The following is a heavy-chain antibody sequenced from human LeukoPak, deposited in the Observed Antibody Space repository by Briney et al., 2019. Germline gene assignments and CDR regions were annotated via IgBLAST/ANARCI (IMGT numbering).Heavy chain of an antibody. Sequence: ASGKVSCKASVYTFTGYYMHWVRQAPGHGLGWMGWINPNSGGTNYAQKFQGRVTKTRDTSISTAYMEPSRLRSDDTAVYYCFYDSLDYWGQGTLVTVSS. V-gene: IGHV1-2*02. D-gene: IGHD3-22*01. CDR2: INPNSGGT. CDR3: FYDSLDY. CDR1: VYTFTGYY. J-gene: IGHJ4*02.